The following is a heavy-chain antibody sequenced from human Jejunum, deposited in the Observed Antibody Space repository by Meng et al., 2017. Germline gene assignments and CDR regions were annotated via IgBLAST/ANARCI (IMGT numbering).Heavy chain of an antibody. V-gene: IGHV3-23*01. CDR1: GFTFSSFA. D-gene: IGHD2/OR15-2a*01. CDR3: AKAPDFVYIDY. Sequence: GGSLRLSCVASGFTFSSFALTWVRQAPGRGLEWISYISGSGSDTSYADSAKGRFTISRDNSNNTLYLQMNSLRVEDTAVYYCAKAPDFVYIDYWGQGKLVNGAS. J-gene: IGHJ4*01. CDR2: ISGSGSDT.